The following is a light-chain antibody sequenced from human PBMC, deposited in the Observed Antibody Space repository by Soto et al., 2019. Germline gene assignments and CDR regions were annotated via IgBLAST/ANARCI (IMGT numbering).Light chain of an antibody. CDR2: DAA. CDR1: QDITNY. Sequence: DIQLTQSPPSLSASVGDAVTITCQASQDITNYLNWYQQRSGKSPKLLIFDAANLERGVPSRFSGSGSGTHFTFTISSLQPEDVATYYCLQHYSYPLTFGGGTRVEIK. V-gene: IGKV1-33*01. CDR3: LQHYSYPLT. J-gene: IGKJ4*01.